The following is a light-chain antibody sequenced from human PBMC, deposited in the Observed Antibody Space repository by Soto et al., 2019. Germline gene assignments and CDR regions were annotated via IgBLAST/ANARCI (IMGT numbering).Light chain of an antibody. J-gene: IGKJ2*01. V-gene: IGKV3-20*01. CDR3: QQYGSPLQGYT. CDR1: QRVASDN. CDR2: DAS. Sequence: EIVLTQSPGTLSLSPGERATLSCRASQRVASDNLAWYQQKPGQTPRLLIFDASSRATGIPDRFSGSGSGTDFTLTISRVEPEDFAVYHCQQYGSPLQGYTFGQGTKLEIK.